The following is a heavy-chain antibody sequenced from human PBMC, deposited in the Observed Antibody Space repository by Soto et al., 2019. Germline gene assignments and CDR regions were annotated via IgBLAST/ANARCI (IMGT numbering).Heavy chain of an antibody. J-gene: IGHJ4*02. CDR1: GGSISSSSYY. V-gene: IGHV4-39*07. D-gene: IGHD6-13*01. CDR2: IYYGGST. CDR3: ARHIPNSSSWPIDY. Sequence: PLETLSLTCPVSGGSISSSSYYWGWIRQPPGKGLEWIGNIYYGGSTYYNPSLKSRVTISVDTSKGQFSLKLSSVTAADTAVYYCARHIPNSSSWPIDYWGQGTLVTVSS.